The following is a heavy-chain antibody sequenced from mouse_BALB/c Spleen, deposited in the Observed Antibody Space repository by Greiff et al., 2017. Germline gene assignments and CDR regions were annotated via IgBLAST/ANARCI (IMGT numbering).Heavy chain of an antibody. V-gene: IGHV2-9*02. CDR2: IWAGGST. Sequence: VKVVESGPGLVAPSQSLSITCTVSGFSLTSYGVHWVRQPPGKGLEWLGVIWAGGSTNYNSALMSRLSISKDNSKSQVFLKMNSLQTDDTAMYYCARAPYDGYGDAMDYWGQGTSVTVSS. CDR3: ARAPYDGYGDAMDY. D-gene: IGHD2-3*01. J-gene: IGHJ4*01. CDR1: GFSLTSYG.